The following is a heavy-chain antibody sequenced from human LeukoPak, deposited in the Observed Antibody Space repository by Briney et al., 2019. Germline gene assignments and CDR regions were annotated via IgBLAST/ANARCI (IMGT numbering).Heavy chain of an antibody. CDR2: INPKSCGT. V-gene: IGHV1-2*02. CDR1: GYTFTGYY. D-gene: IGHD6-19*01. CDR3: ARGPHIAVAVTTGDAFDI. J-gene: IGHJ3*02. Sequence: VASVKVSCKASGYTFTGYYMHWVRQAPGQGLEWMGWINPKSCGTNYAQKLQGRVTMNRAKSISTAYMELRRLRSDATAVYYCARGPHIAVAVTTGDAFDIWGQGTMVTVSS.